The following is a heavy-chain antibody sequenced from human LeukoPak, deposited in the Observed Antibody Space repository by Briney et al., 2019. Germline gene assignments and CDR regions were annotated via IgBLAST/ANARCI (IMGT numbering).Heavy chain of an antibody. J-gene: IGHJ6*03. CDR1: GYTFTSYG. Sequence: ASVKVSCKASGYTFTSYGISWVRQAPGQGLEWMGWISAYNGNTNYAQKLQGRVTMTTDTSTSTAYMELSSLRSEDTAVYYCAVGGIEYSRHYYMDVWGKGTTVTVSS. CDR3: AVGGIEYSRHYYMDV. CDR2: ISAYNGNT. V-gene: IGHV1-18*01. D-gene: IGHD6-6*01.